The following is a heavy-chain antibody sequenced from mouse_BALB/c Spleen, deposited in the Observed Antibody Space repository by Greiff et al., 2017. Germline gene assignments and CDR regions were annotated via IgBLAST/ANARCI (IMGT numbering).Heavy chain of an antibody. CDR2: IYPGNGDT. J-gene: IGHJ1*01. CDR3: ARGGWLLRFWYFDV. D-gene: IGHD2-3*01. Sequence: QVQLQQSGAELVKPGASVKMSCKASGYTFTSYNMHWVKQTPGQGLEWIGAIYPGNGDTSYNQKFKGKATLTADKSSSTAYMQLSSLTSEDSAVYYCARGGWLLRFWYFDVWGAGTTVTVSS. V-gene: IGHV1-12*01. CDR1: GYTFTSYN.